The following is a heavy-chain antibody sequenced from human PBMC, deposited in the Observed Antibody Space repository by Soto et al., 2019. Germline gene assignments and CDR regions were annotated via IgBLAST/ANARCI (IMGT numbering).Heavy chain of an antibody. J-gene: IGHJ6*02. Sequence: PGGSLRLSCAASGFNFNSYTINWVRQAPGKRLEWLSSISSSGYIFSTDSVRGRFTISRDNAKNSVYLQINGLRAEDTAVYFCARDCSGGSCYPGMDVWGQGTTVTV. CDR2: ISSSGYI. D-gene: IGHD2-15*01. V-gene: IGHV3-21*01. CDR1: GFNFNSYT. CDR3: ARDCSGGSCYPGMDV.